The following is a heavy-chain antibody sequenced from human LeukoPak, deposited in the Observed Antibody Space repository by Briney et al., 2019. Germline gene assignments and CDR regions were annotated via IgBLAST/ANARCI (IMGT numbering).Heavy chain of an antibody. J-gene: IGHJ5*02. CDR1: GYSISSGYY. CDR2: IYHSGSI. V-gene: IGHV4-38-2*01. CDR3: ARRLNWFDP. Sequence: SETLSLTCAVSGYSISSGYYWGWIRQPPGKGLEWIGSIYHSGSIYYNPSLKSRVTISVDTSKNQFSLKLSSVTAADTAVYYCARRLNWFDPWGQGTLVTVSS.